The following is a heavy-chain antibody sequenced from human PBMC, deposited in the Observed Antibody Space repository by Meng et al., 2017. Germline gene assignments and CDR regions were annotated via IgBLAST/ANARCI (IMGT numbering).Heavy chain of an antibody. CDR1: GGSTSSYY. Sequence: SELLSSTCTAPGGSTSSYYWSWIQQPPGKGLEWTRYIYYSGSTNYNPPLKSRVTISVDTSKNQFSLKLRPVTAADTPVYYCAREGYGGNRPDIGYYYYGMDVWGQGTTVTVSS. CDR3: AREGYGGNRPDIGYYYYGMDV. D-gene: IGHD4-23*01. V-gene: IGHV4-59*01. CDR2: IYYSGST. J-gene: IGHJ6*02.